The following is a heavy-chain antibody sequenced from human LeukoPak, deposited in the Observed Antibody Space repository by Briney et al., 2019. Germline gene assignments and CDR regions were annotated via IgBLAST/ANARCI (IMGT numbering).Heavy chain of an antibody. Sequence: SETLSLTCTVSVCSISSYYWSWIRQPPGKGLEWIGYIYYSGSNNYNPSLKSRVTISVDTSKNQFSLKLTSVTAADPAVCSFVRRATGTTGTFDYWGKGTLVTVSS. J-gene: IGHJ4*02. CDR2: IYYSGSN. V-gene: IGHV4-59*08. D-gene: IGHD1-1*01. CDR3: VRRATGTTGTFDY. CDR1: VCSISSYY.